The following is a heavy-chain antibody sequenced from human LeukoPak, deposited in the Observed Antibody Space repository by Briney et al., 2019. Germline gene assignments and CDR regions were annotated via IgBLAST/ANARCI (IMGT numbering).Heavy chain of an antibody. D-gene: IGHD6-6*01. Sequence: GGSLRLSCAASGFTFSSYEMNWVRQAPGKGLEWVSKISSSTRTVYYADSVKGRFTISRDNAKNSLYLEMNSLRAEDTAVYYCARSPYSGSSIDNWGRGTLVTVSS. CDR3: ARSPYSGSSIDN. J-gene: IGHJ4*02. CDR2: ISSSTRTV. CDR1: GFTFSSYE. V-gene: IGHV3-48*03.